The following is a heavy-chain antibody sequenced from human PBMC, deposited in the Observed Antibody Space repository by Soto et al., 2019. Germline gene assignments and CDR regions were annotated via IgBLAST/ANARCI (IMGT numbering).Heavy chain of an antibody. V-gene: IGHV1-2*04. Sequence: SSVKVSCNASGDTRRTYYMHWARQAPGQGLEWMGWINPNSGGTNYAQKFQGWVTMTRDTSISTAYMELSRLRSDDTAVYYCARGPYYYDSSGYYTYWGQGTLVTVSS. CDR3: ARGPYYYDSSGYYTY. CDR2: INPNSGGT. J-gene: IGHJ4*02. D-gene: IGHD3-22*01. CDR1: GDTRRTYY.